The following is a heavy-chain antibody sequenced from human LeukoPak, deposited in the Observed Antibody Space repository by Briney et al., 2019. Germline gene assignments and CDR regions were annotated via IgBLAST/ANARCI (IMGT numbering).Heavy chain of an antibody. CDR1: GGSISNSYYY. J-gene: IGHJ6*03. D-gene: IGHD1-1*01. Sequence: SETLSLTCAVSGGSISNSYYYWGWIRQPPGKGLEWIGSMYYSGGTYYNPSLKSRVTISADTSKNQFSLKLSSVTAADTAVYYCARHQLRPTGYYYYMDVWGKGTTDTVSS. CDR2: MYYSGGT. CDR3: ARHQLRPTGYYYYMDV. V-gene: IGHV4-39*01.